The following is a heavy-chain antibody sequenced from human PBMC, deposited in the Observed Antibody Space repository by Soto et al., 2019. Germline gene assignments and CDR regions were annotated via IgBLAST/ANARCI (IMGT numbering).Heavy chain of an antibody. J-gene: IGHJ6*02. D-gene: IGHD3-3*01. CDR1: GYTFTGYY. Sequence: ASVKVSCKASGYTFTGYYMHWVRQAPGQGLEWMGWINPNSGGTNYAQKFQGWVTMTRDTSTSTAYMELSRLRSDDTAVYYCARGRKGAYYDFWSGYYTPYYYYGMDVWGQGTTVTVSS. CDR2: INPNSGGT. V-gene: IGHV1-2*04. CDR3: ARGRKGAYYDFWSGYYTPYYYYGMDV.